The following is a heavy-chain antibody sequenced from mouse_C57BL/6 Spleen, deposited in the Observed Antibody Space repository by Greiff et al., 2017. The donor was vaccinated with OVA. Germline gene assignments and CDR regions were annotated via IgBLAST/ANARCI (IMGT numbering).Heavy chain of an antibody. CDR3: ARLDPDGYYVRYAMDY. CDR2: IYPGSGST. V-gene: IGHV1-55*01. J-gene: IGHJ4*01. D-gene: IGHD2-3*01. CDR1: GYTFTSYW. Sequence: QVQLQQPGAELVKPGASVKMSCKASGYTFTSYWITWVKQRPGQGLEWIGDIYPGSGSTNYNEKFKSKATLTVDTSSSTAYMQLSSLTSEDSAVYYCARLDPDGYYVRYAMDYWGQGTSVTVSS.